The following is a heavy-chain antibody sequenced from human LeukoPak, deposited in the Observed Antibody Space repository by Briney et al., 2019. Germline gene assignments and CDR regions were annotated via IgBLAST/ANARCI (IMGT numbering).Heavy chain of an antibody. CDR1: GFTVSSNY. Sequence: PGGSLRLSCAASGFTVSSNYMSWVRQAPGKGLEWVSVIYSGGSTYYADSVKGRFTISRDNSKNTLYLQMNSLRAEDTAVYYCARALLYVWGSYREYYFDYWGQGTLVTVSS. CDR3: ARALLYVWGSYREYYFDY. CDR2: IYSGGST. V-gene: IGHV3-66*01. D-gene: IGHD3-16*02. J-gene: IGHJ4*02.